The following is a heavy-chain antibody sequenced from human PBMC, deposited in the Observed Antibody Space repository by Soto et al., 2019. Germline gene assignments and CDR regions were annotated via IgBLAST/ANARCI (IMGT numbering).Heavy chain of an antibody. CDR2: IYYIGST. J-gene: IGHJ5*02. Sequence: TLSLTCTVSGGSISSGGYYWSWIRQHPGKGLELIVYIYYIGSTYYNPSLKSLVTISVDTFKNQFSLKLSSVTAADTAVYYCARSIHPWGQGTLVTVSS. V-gene: IGHV4-31*01. CDR1: GGSISSGGYY. CDR3: ARSIHP.